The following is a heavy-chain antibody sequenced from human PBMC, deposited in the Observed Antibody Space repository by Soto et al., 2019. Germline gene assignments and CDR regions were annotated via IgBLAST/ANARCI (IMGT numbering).Heavy chain of an antibody. V-gene: IGHV4-30-2*01. CDR1: GGSISSGGYS. Sequence: SETLSLTCAVPGGSISSGGYSWSWIRQPPGKGLEWIGYIYHSGSTYYNPSLKSRVTISVDRSKNQFSLKLSSVTAADTAVYYCARGSSTSPLDDWGQGXLVTVSS. J-gene: IGHJ4*02. D-gene: IGHD2-2*01. CDR3: ARGSSTSPLDD. CDR2: IYHSGST.